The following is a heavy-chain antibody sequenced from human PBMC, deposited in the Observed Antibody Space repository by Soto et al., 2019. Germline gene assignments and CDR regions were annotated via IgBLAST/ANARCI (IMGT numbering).Heavy chain of an antibody. CDR3: ARGRYCLTGRCFPNWFDS. Sequence: QVQLVESGPGLVKPSQTLSLTCSVSGDSISSVDYFWAWIRQPPGEALEYIGYIYKSATTYYNPSFESRVAISLDTSKSQFSLNVTSVTAADTAVYFCARGRYCLTGRCFPNWFDSWGQGTLLTVSS. CDR1: GDSISSVDYF. J-gene: IGHJ5*01. V-gene: IGHV4-30-4*01. D-gene: IGHD2-15*01. CDR2: IYKSATT.